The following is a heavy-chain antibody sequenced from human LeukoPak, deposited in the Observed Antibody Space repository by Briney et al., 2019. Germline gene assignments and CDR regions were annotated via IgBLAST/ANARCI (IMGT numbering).Heavy chain of an antibody. Sequence: SAKVSCKASGYTFTSYDINWVRQAPGQGLEWMGGIIPIFGTANYAQKFQGRVTITADKSTSTAYMELSSLRSEDTAVYYCARSPKLELGNAFDIWGQGTMVTVSS. D-gene: IGHD1-7*01. CDR1: GYTFTSYD. CDR3: ARSPKLELGNAFDI. J-gene: IGHJ3*02. CDR2: IIPIFGTA. V-gene: IGHV1-69*06.